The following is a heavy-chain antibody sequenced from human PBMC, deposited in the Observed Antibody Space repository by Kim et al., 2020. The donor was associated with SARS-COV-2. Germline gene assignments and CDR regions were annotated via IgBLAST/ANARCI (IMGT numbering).Heavy chain of an antibody. J-gene: IGHJ6*02. CDR1: GFTFSSYW. V-gene: IGHV3-74*01. Sequence: GGSLILSCAASGFTFSSYWMHWVRQAPGTGLEWVSRINSDGSSTWYADSVKGRFTISRDNAKNTLYLQMNSLRAEDTAVYYCTRDWGLRFLECSRDYGMDVWGQGTTVTVSS. CDR2: INSDGSST. D-gene: IGHD3-3*01. CDR3: TRDWGLRFLECSRDYGMDV.